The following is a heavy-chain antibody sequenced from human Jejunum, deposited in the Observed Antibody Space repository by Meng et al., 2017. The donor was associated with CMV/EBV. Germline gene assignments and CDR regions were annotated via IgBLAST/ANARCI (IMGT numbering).Heavy chain of an antibody. CDR3: AKGVSVFGVVPDH. D-gene: IGHD3-3*01. CDR1: GFTFSSYA. J-gene: IGHJ4*02. Sequence: YGFTFSSYAMSCVRQAPGKGREWVSDVGGNGDGTYHADSVKGRFTISRDNSRNTLYLQMNSLRADDTAVYYCAKGVSVFGVVPDHWGQGTLVTVSS. CDR2: VGGNGDGT. V-gene: IGHV3-23*01.